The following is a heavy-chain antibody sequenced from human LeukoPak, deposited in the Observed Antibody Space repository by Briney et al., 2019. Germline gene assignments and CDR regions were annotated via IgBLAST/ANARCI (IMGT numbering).Heavy chain of an antibody. D-gene: IGHD3-10*01. Sequence: SETLSLTCSVSGGSISSYYWSWIRQPPGRGLEWIGYIYYSGSTNYNPSLKSRVTISVDTSKNHFSLRLSSVTAADTAVYYCARSSVVRGVTIFDHWGQGTQVTVSS. CDR1: GGSISSYY. V-gene: IGHV4-59*01. J-gene: IGHJ4*02. CDR3: ARSSVVRGVTIFDH. CDR2: IYYSGST.